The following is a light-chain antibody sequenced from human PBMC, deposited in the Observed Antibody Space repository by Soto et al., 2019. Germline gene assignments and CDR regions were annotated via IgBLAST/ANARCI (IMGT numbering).Light chain of an antibody. CDR3: QQYGSSPHT. J-gene: IGKJ2*01. V-gene: IGKV3-20*01. CDR1: QSVSSSY. CDR2: GAS. Sequence: EIVLTQSPGTLSLSPGERATLSCRASQSVSSSYLAWYQHKPGQAPRLLIYGASSRATGIPDRCCGSGSGTDFTLTISRLEPEDFAVYYCQQYGSSPHTFGQGTKLEIK.